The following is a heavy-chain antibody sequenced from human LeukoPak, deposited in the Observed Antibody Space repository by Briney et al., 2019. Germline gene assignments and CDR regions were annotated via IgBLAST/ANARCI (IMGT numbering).Heavy chain of an antibody. CDR3: AKGLDSGDYFKDY. CDR2: ISGSGST. J-gene: IGHJ4*02. V-gene: IGHV3-23*01. Sequence: GGSLRLSCAASGFTLGNYAVNWVRQAPGKGLEWVSSISGSGSTYYADSVKGRFTISRDDSKNTVYLQMNSLRAEDTAVYYCAKGLDSGDYFKDYWGQGTLVTVSS. CDR1: GFTLGNYA. D-gene: IGHD3-10*01.